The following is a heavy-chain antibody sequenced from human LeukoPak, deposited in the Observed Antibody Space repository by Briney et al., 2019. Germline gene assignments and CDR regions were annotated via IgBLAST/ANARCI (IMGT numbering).Heavy chain of an antibody. D-gene: IGHD2-2*03. Sequence: SVKVSCKASGGTFSSYAIGWVRQAPGQGLEWMGGIIPIFGTASYAQKFQGRVTITADESTSTAYMELSSLRSEDTAVYYCARGRLDIVVVPAALDYWGQGTLVTVSS. J-gene: IGHJ4*02. CDR3: ARGRLDIVVVPAALDY. CDR2: IIPIFGTA. CDR1: GGTFSSYA. V-gene: IGHV1-69*13.